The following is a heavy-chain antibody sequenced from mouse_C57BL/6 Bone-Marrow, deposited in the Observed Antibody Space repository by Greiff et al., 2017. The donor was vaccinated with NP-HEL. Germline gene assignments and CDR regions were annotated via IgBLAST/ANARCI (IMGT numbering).Heavy chain of an antibody. J-gene: IGHJ1*03. CDR1: EYEFPSHD. CDR2: INSDGGST. CDR3: ARRSDGYCWYSDV. V-gene: IGHV5-2*03. D-gene: IGHD2-3*01. Sequence: EVMLVESGGGLVQPGESLKLSCESNEYEFPSHDMSWVRKTPEKRLELVAAINSDGGSTYYPDTMERRFIISRDNTKKTLYLQMSRLRSEDTALYYCARRSDGYCWYSDVWGTGTTVTVSS.